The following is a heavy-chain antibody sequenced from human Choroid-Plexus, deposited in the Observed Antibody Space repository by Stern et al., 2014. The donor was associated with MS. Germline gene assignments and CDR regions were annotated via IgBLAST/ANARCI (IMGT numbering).Heavy chain of an antibody. CDR1: GFTFGSCA. CDR2: VSYDGSNK. V-gene: IGHV3-30*18. D-gene: IGHD2/OR15-2a*01. CDR3: AKDRQYLTYFFGH. J-gene: IGHJ5*02. Sequence: VQLVESGGGVVQPGRPLRLSCVASGFTFGSCAMHWVRQAPGKGLEWVAGVSYDGSNKYYADSVKGRFTISRDNSQNTLYMQMNSLRPEDTAVYFCAKDRQYLTYFFGHWGQGSLVTVSS.